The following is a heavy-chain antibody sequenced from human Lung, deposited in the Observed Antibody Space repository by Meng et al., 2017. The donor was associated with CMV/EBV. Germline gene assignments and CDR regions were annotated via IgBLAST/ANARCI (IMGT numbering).Heavy chain of an antibody. CDR2: ISENGGSP. CDR3: AKALNSGRPNS. V-gene: IGHV3-23*01. J-gene: IGHJ4*02. Sequence: GEXXKISCAASGFIFSDYIMSWVRQAPGRGLEWVSAISENGGSPYYADSVKGRFTISRDNSKNTVSLQMDSLRVEDTATYYCAKALNSGRPNSWGQGTLVTVSS. CDR1: GFIFSDYI. D-gene: IGHD6-6*01.